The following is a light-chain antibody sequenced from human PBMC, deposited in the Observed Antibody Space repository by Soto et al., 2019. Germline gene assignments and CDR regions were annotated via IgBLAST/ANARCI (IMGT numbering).Light chain of an antibody. CDR3: GSYTSATTWV. Sequence: QSALTQPASVSGSPGQSITISCTGSSSDIGRYNYVSWYQQLPGKAPKLIIYEVSNRPSGVSDRFSGSKSGNTASLSISGLQTEDEADYYCGSYTSATTWVFVGGTKLTVL. J-gene: IGLJ3*02. CDR2: EVS. V-gene: IGLV2-14*03. CDR1: SSDIGRYNY.